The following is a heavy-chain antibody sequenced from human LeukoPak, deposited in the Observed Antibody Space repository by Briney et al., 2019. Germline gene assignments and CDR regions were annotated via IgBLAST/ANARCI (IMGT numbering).Heavy chain of an antibody. Sequence: SETLSLTCAVFGGSFSGYYWSWIRQPPGKGLEWIGEIHHNGSTNYNPSLKSRVTISIDTSKKQFSQKLSSVTAADTALYYCAGVGDTTGTFEYWGQGTLVTVSS. CDR1: GGSFSGYY. V-gene: IGHV4-34*01. CDR2: IHHNGST. J-gene: IGHJ4*02. CDR3: AGVGDTTGTFEY. D-gene: IGHD1-26*01.